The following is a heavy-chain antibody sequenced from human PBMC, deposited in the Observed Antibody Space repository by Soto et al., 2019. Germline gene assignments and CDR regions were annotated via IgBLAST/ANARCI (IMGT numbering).Heavy chain of an antibody. J-gene: IGHJ4*02. V-gene: IGHV4-34*01. CDR1: GGSFSGYS. CDR2: INHSGST. Sequence: AETLSLTCAVYGGSFSGYSWSWIRQPPGKGLEWIGEINHSGSTNYNPSLKSRVTISVDTSKNQFSLKLSSVTAADTAVYYCARGRGLRLGELSLYRVDYWGQGTLVTVSS. D-gene: IGHD3-16*02. CDR3: ARGRGLRLGELSLYRVDY.